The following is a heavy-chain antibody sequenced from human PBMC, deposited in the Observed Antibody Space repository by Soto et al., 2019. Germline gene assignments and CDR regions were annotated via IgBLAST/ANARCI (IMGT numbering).Heavy chain of an antibody. CDR2: MLLSSGRT. J-gene: IGHJ4*02. V-gene: IGHV1-8*01. CDR3: ARGVSAGVDY. D-gene: IGHD1-26*01. Sequence: ASLKFSSKPSGYSCTSLDISRVRQTTGQGLEWMGGMLLSSGRTGYAQKFQGRVTMTSDKSINTVYMELSSLTSDDTAFYYCARGVSAGVDYWGQGALVTV. CDR1: GYSCTSLD.